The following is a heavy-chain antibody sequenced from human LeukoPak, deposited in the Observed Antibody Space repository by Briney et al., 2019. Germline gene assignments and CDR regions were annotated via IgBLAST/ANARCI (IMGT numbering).Heavy chain of an antibody. J-gene: IGHJ6*02. Sequence: GGSLRLSCAASGFTFNNYWIHWVRQVPGKGLVWVSRINNDGSSASYVDSVKGRFTISRDNAKNTLYLQMNSLRADDTAVYYCARDLKDGYNYGYYYGMDVWGQGTTVIVSS. CDR3: ARDLKDGYNYGYYYGMDV. D-gene: IGHD5-24*01. V-gene: IGHV3-74*01. CDR2: INNDGSSA. CDR1: GFTFNNYW.